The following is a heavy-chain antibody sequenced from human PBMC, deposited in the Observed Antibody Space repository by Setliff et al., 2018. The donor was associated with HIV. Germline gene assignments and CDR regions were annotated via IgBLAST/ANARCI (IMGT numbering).Heavy chain of an antibody. CDR2: IYWNDDQ. Sequence: SGPTLVNPTQTLTLTCTFSGFSLSTSGVGVGWIRQPPGKALEWLALIYWNDDQRYSPSLKSRLTITKDTSKNQLVLTMTNMDPVETATYYCAHSPQELRGYSYGYAIPPGFDPWGQGTLVTVSS. CDR3: AHSPQELRGYSYGYAIPPGFDP. V-gene: IGHV2-5*01. CDR1: GFSLSTSGVG. J-gene: IGHJ5*02. D-gene: IGHD5-18*01.